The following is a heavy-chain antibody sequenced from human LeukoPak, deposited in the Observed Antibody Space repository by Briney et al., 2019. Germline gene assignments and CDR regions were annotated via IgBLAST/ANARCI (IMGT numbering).Heavy chain of an antibody. D-gene: IGHD6-13*01. J-gene: IGHJ4*02. CDR3: ARISAAAGTDY. CDR1: GGSFSGYY. CDR2: INHSGST. V-gene: IGHV4-34*01. Sequence: SETLSLTCAVYGGSFSGYYWSWIRQPPGKGLEWIGEINHSGSTNYNPSLKSRVTISVDKSKNQFSLKLSSVTAADTAVYYCARISAAAGTDYWGQGTLVTVSS.